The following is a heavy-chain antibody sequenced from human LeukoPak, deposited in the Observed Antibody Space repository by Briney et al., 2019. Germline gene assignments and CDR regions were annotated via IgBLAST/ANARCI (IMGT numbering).Heavy chain of an antibody. D-gene: IGHD6-13*01. J-gene: IGHJ4*02. Sequence: SETLPLTCTVSGGSISSSSYYWGWIRQPPGKGLEWIGSIYYSGSTYYNPSLKSRVTISVDTSKNQFSLKLSSVTAADTAVYYCARHRRYSRKKSEFDYWGQGTLVTVSS. CDR1: GGSISSSSYY. V-gene: IGHV4-39*01. CDR2: IYYSGST. CDR3: ARHRRYSRKKSEFDY.